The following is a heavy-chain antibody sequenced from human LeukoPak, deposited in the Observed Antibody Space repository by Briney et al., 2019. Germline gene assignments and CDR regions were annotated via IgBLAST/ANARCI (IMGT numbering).Heavy chain of an antibody. D-gene: IGHD3-3*01. CDR2: IGSKAYGGTT. CDR3: TRDRDFDFWSGFSDY. V-gene: IGHV3-49*03. Sequence: PGGSLRLSCTASGFTFGDYAMSWFRQAPGKGLEWVGFIGSKAYGGTTEYAASVKGRFTISRDDSKSIAYLQMNSLKTEDTAVYYCTRDRDFDFWSGFSDYWGQGTLVTVSS. J-gene: IGHJ4*02. CDR1: GFTFGDYA.